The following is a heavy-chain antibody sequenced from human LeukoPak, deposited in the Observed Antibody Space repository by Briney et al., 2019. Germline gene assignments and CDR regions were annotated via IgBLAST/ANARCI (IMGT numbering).Heavy chain of an antibody. CDR2: IYHSGST. J-gene: IGHJ5*02. CDR1: GGSISSGGYY. V-gene: IGHV4-30-2*01. D-gene: IGHD3-3*01. Sequence: SQTLSLTCTVSGGSISSGGYYWSWIRQPPGKGLVWIGYIYHSGSTYYNPSLKSRVTISVDWSKNQFSLKLSSVTAADTAVYYCARGYDFWSGYSGWFDPWGQGTLVTVSS. CDR3: ARGYDFWSGYSGWFDP.